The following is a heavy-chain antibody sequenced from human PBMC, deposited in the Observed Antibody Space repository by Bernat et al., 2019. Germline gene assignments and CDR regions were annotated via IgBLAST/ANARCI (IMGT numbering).Heavy chain of an antibody. D-gene: IGHD3-10*01. CDR3: ARTYYGSGTYYGNVY. CDR1: GFTFSSYA. J-gene: IGHJ4*02. V-gene: IGHV3-30*07. Sequence: QVQLVESGGGVVQPGRSLRLSCAASGFTFSSYAMHWVRQAPGKGLEWVAVISYDGSNKYYADSVRGRFTISRDNSKNTVYLQMNSLRAEDTAVYYCARTYYGSGTYYGNVYWGQGTLVTVSS. CDR2: ISYDGSNK.